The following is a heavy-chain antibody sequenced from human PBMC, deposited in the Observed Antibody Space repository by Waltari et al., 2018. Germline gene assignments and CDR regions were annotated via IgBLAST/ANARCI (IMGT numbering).Heavy chain of an antibody. J-gene: IGHJ6*03. Sequence: QVQLVQSGAEVKKPGSSVKVSCKASGGNFSSYAISWVRQAPGQGLEWMGGIIPIFGTANYAQKFQGRVTITADKSTSTAYMELSSLRSEDTAVYYCARVGCSSTSCYQNYYYMDVWGKGTTVTVSS. D-gene: IGHD2-2*01. CDR2: IIPIFGTA. CDR1: GGNFSSYA. CDR3: ARVGCSSTSCYQNYYYMDV. V-gene: IGHV1-69*14.